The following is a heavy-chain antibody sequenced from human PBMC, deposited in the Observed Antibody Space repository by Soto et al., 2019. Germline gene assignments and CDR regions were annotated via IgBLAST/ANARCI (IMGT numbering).Heavy chain of an antibody. J-gene: IGHJ6*03. CDR2: ISSSSSYI. Sequence: GGSLRLSCAASGFTFSSYSMNWVRQAPGKGLEWVSSISSSSSYIYYADSLKGRITISRDNAKNSLYLQMNSLRAEDTAVYYWARSAHLWFGELLYGKYYYYYYMDVWGKGTTVTVSS. CDR1: GFTFSSYS. V-gene: IGHV3-21*01. CDR3: ARSAHLWFGELLYGKYYYYYYMDV. D-gene: IGHD3-10*01.